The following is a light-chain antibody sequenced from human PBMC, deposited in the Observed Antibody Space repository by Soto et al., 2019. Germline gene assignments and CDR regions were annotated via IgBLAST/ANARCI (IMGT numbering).Light chain of an antibody. CDR2: GAS. J-gene: IGKJ5*01. CDR3: QQYGSSSIT. V-gene: IGKV3-20*01. Sequence: EIVMTQSPFTLSVSPGERATLSCKASRSVRSNLAWYQQKPGQAPRLLIYGASSRATGIPDRFSGSGSGTDFTLTISRLEPEDFAVYYCQQYGSSSITFGQGTRLEIK. CDR1: RSVRSN.